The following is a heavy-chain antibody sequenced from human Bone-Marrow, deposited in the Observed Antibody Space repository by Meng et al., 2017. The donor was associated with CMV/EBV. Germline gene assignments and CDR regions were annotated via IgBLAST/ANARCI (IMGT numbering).Heavy chain of an antibody. V-gene: IGHV3-53*01. CDR3: TGAVGSQRPLDY. D-gene: IGHD6-25*01. Sequence: SCAASGFTFSSYAMNWVRQAPGKGLEWVSIIYSGGSRYYADSVKGRFTISRDNSRNTLYLQMNSLRAEDTAVYYCTGAVGSQRPLDYWGQGTLVTVSS. J-gene: IGHJ4*02. CDR1: GFTFSSYA. CDR2: IYSGGSR.